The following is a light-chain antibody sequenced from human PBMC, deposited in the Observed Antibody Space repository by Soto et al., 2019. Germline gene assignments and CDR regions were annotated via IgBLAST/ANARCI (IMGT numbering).Light chain of an antibody. V-gene: IGKV3-20*01. CDR3: QQYASSSGLT. Sequence: EIVLTQSPGTLCLSRGERATLSCRASQSVSSNYLAWYQQKPGQAPRLLIYGASSRATGIPDRFSGSGSGTDFTLTISRLEPEDFAVYYCQQYASSSGLTFGGGTKVEIK. CDR2: GAS. J-gene: IGKJ4*01. CDR1: QSVSSNY.